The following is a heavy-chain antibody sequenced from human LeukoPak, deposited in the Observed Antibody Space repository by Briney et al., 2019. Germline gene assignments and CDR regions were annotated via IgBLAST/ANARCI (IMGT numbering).Heavy chain of an antibody. V-gene: IGHV3-7*01. Sequence: GGSLRLSCAASGFTFNNYWMSWVRQAPGKGLEWVASIDQDGSQKNYVDSVRGRFTISRDNAKNSLYVQMNSLGAEDTAVYYCLVTTRSYAFDFWGQGTMVTVSS. CDR1: GFTFNNYW. J-gene: IGHJ3*01. CDR2: IDQDGSQK. CDR3: LVTTRSYAFDF. D-gene: IGHD5-12*01.